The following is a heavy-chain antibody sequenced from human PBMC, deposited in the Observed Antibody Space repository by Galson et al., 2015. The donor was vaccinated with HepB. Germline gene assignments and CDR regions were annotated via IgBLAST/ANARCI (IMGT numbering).Heavy chain of an antibody. CDR2: IYPGDSDT. Sequence: QSGAEVKKPGESLKISCTGSGYSFTSYWIGWERQMPGKGLEWMGIIYPGDSDTRYSPSFQGQVTISADKSISTAYLQWSSLKASDTAMYYCARHDVYCSSTSCYAPGGFDYWGQGTLVTVSS. D-gene: IGHD2-2*01. V-gene: IGHV5-51*01. CDR1: GYSFTSYW. CDR3: ARHDVYCSSTSCYAPGGFDY. J-gene: IGHJ4*02.